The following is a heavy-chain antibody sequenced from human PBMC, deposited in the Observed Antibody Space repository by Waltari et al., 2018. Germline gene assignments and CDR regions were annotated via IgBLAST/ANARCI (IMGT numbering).Heavy chain of an antibody. CDR3: ARTPHCSGGSCLDY. CDR2: IHPGESHI. J-gene: IGHJ4*02. Sequence: EVQLVQSGAEVKKSGESLKISCKCSGYSFSTYWINWVRQMPGQGLEWMGIIHPGESHIRYSPSFQGLVTFSADTSISTAYLQWDSLKASDTAMYYCARTPHCSGGSCLDYWGQGTLVTVSS. CDR1: GYSFSTYW. V-gene: IGHV5-51*01. D-gene: IGHD2-15*01.